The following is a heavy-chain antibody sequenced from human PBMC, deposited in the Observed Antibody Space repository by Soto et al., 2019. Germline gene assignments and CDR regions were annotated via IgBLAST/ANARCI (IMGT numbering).Heavy chain of an antibody. CDR2: INCYNGVT. J-gene: IGHJ4*02. Sequence: QVQLVQSGPEVKKPGALVKVSCKASGDISPRYGISWVRQAPGQGLEWLGWINCYNGVTNYAQSLQGRVTLTTDSSTSTAYMEVRSLRFGDTAIYYCAGHHGNYGTFTQWGQGTLVTVSS. D-gene: IGHD4-17*01. CDR1: GDISPRYG. CDR3: AGHHGNYGTFTQ. V-gene: IGHV1-18*01.